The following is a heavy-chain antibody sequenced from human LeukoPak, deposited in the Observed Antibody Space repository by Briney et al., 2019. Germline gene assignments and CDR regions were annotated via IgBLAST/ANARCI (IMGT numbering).Heavy chain of an antibody. J-gene: IGHJ6*03. D-gene: IGHD3-22*01. CDR1: GGSFSGYY. V-gene: IGHV4-34*01. CDR3: ARGGMYDSSGYYYYCYMDV. CDR2: INHSGSA. Sequence: SETLSLTCAVYGGSFSGYYWSWIRQPPGKGLEWIGEINHSGSANYNPSLKSRVTISVDTSKNQFSLKLSSVTAADTAVYYCARGGMYDSSGYYYYCYMDVWGKGTTVTVSS.